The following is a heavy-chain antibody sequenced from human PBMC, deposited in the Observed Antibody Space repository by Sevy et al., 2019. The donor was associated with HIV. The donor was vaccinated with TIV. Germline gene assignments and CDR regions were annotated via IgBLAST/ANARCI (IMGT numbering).Heavy chain of an antibody. D-gene: IGHD3-22*01. Sequence: GGSLRLSCAAYGFTFSSYAMSWVRQAPGKGLEWVSAISRSGGSTYYASTVKGRFTISRDNSKNTLYLQMNSLRAEDTAVYYCANSPLSYDSSGHYYAHTYYFDYWGQGTLVTVSS. J-gene: IGHJ4*02. CDR1: GFTFSSYA. V-gene: IGHV3-23*01. CDR2: ISRSGGST. CDR3: ANSPLSYDSSGHYYAHTYYFDY.